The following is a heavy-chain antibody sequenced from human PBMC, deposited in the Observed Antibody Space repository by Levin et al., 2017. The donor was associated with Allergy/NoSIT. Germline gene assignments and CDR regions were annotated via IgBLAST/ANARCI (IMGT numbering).Heavy chain of an antibody. D-gene: IGHD2-15*01. V-gene: IGHV3-23*01. CDR3: AKGSYCSAGTCYTRLGN. CDR2: ISESGGTT. J-gene: IGHJ4*02. CDR1: GFTFSSDV. Sequence: GESLKISCAASGFTFSSDVMSWVRQAPGKGLEWVSGISESGGTTYYADSVKGRFTISRDNSKNTLYLEMNSLRAEDTAVYYCAKGSYCSAGTCYTRLGNWGQGSLVTVSS.